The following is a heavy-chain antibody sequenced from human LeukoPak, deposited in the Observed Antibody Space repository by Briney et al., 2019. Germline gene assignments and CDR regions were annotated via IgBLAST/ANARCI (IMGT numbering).Heavy chain of an antibody. CDR2: IKQDGSAK. CDR3: ARVYQSTSGRAIDY. Sequence: GGSLRPSCAASGFTLSSYWMSWVRQAPGKGLEWVANIKQDGSAKDYVDSVKGRFTISRENAKNSLYLQMNSLRVDDTAIYYCARVYQSTSGRAIDYWGQGTLVTVSS. D-gene: IGHD2-2*01. J-gene: IGHJ4*02. CDR1: GFTLSSYW. V-gene: IGHV3-7*01.